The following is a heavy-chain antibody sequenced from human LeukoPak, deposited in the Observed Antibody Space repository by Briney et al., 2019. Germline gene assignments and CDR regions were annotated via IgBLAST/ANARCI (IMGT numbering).Heavy chain of an antibody. J-gene: IGHJ6*04. Sequence: GGSLRLSCAASGFTFSSYSMNCVRQAPGKWLEWVSYIGSSGSTIYYADSVKGRFTIYRDNAKNSLYLQMKSLRDEDTAVYYCAELGITMIGGVWGKGTTVTISS. CDR3: AELGITMIGGV. D-gene: IGHD3-10*02. CDR2: IGSSGSTI. CDR1: GFTFSSYS. V-gene: IGHV3-48*02.